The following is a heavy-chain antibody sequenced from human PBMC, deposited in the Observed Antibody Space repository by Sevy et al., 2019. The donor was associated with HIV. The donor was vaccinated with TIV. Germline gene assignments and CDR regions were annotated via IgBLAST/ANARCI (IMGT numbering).Heavy chain of an antibody. CDR1: GFPFNDHA. D-gene: IGHD2-21*01. V-gene: IGHV3-9*01. J-gene: IGHJ6*02. Sequence: GGSLRLSCAASGFPFNDHAMHWVRQVPGKGLEWVSGVSWNSRYIGYADSVKGRFTISRDNARHFLYLEMNSLRPEDTALYYCAKDINRGCDGVNCYSYYYYFYGLDVWGEGTTVIAS. CDR3: AKDINRGCDGVNCYSYYYYFYGLDV. CDR2: VSWNSRYI.